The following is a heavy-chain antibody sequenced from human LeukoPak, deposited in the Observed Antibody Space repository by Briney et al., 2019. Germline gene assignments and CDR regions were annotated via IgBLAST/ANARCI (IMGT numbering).Heavy chain of an antibody. D-gene: IGHD6-19*01. CDR1: GFTLSNAW. V-gene: IGHV3-30*03. CDR3: ARGLHRIAVAGTGSFPFDY. CDR2: ISYAGSNK. Sequence: GGSLRLSCAASGFTLSNAWMNWVRQAPGKGLEWVAVISYAGSNKYYADSVKGRFTISRDNSKNTLYLQMNSLRAEDTAIYYCARGLHRIAVAGTGSFPFDYWGQGTLVTVSS. J-gene: IGHJ4*02.